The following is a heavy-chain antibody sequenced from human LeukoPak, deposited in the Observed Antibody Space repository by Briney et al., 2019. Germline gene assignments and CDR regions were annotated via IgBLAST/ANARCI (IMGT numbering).Heavy chain of an antibody. Sequence: GGSLRLSCAASGFTFSDYYMSWIRQAPGKGLEWVSYISSSGNTIYYADSVKGRFTISWDNAKNSLYLQMNSLRAEDTAVYYCARRWSSSWTAFDYWGQGTLVTVSS. CDR2: ISSSGNTI. CDR3: ARRWSSSWTAFDY. D-gene: IGHD6-13*01. V-gene: IGHV3-11*01. CDR1: GFTFSDYY. J-gene: IGHJ4*02.